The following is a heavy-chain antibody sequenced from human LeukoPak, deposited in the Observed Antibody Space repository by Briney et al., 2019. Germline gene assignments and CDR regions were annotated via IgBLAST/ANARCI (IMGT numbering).Heavy chain of an antibody. CDR3: ARDGWFGDYNWFDP. CDR2: IRYDGSNK. Sequence: GGSLRLSCAASGFTFSSYGMHWVRQAPGKGLEWVAFIRYDGSNKYYADSVKGRFTISRDNSKNTLYLQMNSLRAEDTAVYYCARDGWFGDYNWFDPWGQGTLVTVSS. CDR1: GFTFSSYG. D-gene: IGHD3-10*01. J-gene: IGHJ5*02. V-gene: IGHV3-30*02.